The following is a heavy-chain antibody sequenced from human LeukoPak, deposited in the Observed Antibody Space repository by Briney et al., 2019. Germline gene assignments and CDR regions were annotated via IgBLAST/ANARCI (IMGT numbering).Heavy chain of an antibody. V-gene: IGHV3-30*03. CDR1: GFTFSSYS. Sequence: PGGSLRLSCAASGFTFSSYSMDWVRQAPGKGLEWVAVISYDGSNKYYADSVKGRFTISRDNSKNTLYLQMNSLRAEDTAVYYCARDRTVYSSGWVPFDYWGQGTLVTVSS. CDR3: ARDRTVYSSGWVPFDY. J-gene: IGHJ4*02. CDR2: ISYDGSNK. D-gene: IGHD6-19*01.